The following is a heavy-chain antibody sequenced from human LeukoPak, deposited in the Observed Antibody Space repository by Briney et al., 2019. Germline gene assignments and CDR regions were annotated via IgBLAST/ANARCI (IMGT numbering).Heavy chain of an antibody. D-gene: IGHD3-16*01. J-gene: IGHJ3*02. V-gene: IGHV3-21*01. Sequence: GGSLRLSCAASGFTVSSNYMTWVRQAPGKGLEWVASISSSSSHMNYADALKGRFTISRDNAQNSLSLQMNSLRAEDTAVYYCARDKSVWGSYSTAFDIWGQGTMVTVSS. CDR2: ISSSSSHM. CDR1: GFTVSSNY. CDR3: ARDKSVWGSYSTAFDI.